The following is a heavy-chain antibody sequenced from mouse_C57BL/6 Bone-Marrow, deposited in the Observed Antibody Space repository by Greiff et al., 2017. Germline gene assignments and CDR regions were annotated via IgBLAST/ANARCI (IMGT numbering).Heavy chain of an antibody. D-gene: IGHD2-4*01. CDR3: ASTGGYEYAYYFDY. V-gene: IGHV1-64*01. Sequence: QVQLQQPGAELVKPGASVKLSCKASGYTFTSYWMHWVKQRPGQGLEWIGMIHPNSGSTNYNEKFKSKATLTVDKSSSTAYMQLSSLTSEGSAVYDVASTGGYEYAYYFDYWGQGTTLTVSS. CDR2: IHPNSGST. CDR1: GYTFTSYW. J-gene: IGHJ2*01.